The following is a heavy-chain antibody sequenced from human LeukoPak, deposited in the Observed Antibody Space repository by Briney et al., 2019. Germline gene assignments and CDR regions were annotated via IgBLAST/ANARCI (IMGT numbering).Heavy chain of an antibody. Sequence: GGSLRLSCATSGFTFSTYWMTWVRQAPGKGLEWVANIKPDGTKKSYADFVKGRFTISRDNAKNSLYLQMNSLRAEDTAVYYCARVSSSGWYWNLAGAGDIWDYWGQGTLVTVSS. CDR2: IKPDGTKK. CDR1: GFTFSTYW. J-gene: IGHJ4*02. D-gene: IGHD6-19*01. CDR3: ARVSSSGWYWNLAGAGDIWDY. V-gene: IGHV3-7*01.